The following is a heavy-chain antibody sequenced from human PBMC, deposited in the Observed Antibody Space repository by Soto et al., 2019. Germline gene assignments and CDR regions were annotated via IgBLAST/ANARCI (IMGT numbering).Heavy chain of an antibody. D-gene: IGHD5-12*01. V-gene: IGHV4-4*07. Sequence: SETLSLTCTVSVGSINTFYWSWVQEPAGKGLEWIGRIFSSGSTSFNPSLESRVAMSVDTSKNHFSLNLSSVTAADMAVYYCAREGSYSAYNFAHGIQLWSFDFWGQGALVTVSS. CDR1: VGSINTFY. J-gene: IGHJ4*02. CDR3: AREGSYSAYNFAHGIQLWSFDF. CDR2: IFSSGST.